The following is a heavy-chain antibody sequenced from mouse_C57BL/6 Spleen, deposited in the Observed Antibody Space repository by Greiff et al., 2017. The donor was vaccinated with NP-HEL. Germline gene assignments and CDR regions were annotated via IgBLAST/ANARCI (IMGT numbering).Heavy chain of an antibody. CDR3: ARPPHYDGYAMDY. V-gene: IGHV1-80*01. Sequence: VQLQQSGAELVKPGASVKISCKASGYAFSSYWMNWVKQRPGKGLEWIGQIYPGDGDTNYNGKFKGKATLTADKSSSTAYMQLSSLTSEDSAVYFCARPPHYDGYAMDYWGQGTSVTVSS. CDR2: IYPGDGDT. D-gene: IGHD1-2*01. J-gene: IGHJ4*01. CDR1: GYAFSSYW.